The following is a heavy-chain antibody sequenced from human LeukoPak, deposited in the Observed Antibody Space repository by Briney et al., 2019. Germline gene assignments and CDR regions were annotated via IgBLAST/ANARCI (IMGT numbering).Heavy chain of an antibody. V-gene: IGHV4-39*07. CDR1: GGSISSSSYY. CDR2: IYYSGST. D-gene: IGHD2-2*01. J-gene: IGHJ4*02. CDR3: ARDRVVTEMLQ. Sequence: SETLSLTCTVSGGSISSSSYYWGWIRQPPGKGLEWIGSIYYSGSTYYNPSLKSRVTISVDTSKNQFSLKLSSVTAADTAVYYCARDRVVTEMLQWGQGTLVTVSS.